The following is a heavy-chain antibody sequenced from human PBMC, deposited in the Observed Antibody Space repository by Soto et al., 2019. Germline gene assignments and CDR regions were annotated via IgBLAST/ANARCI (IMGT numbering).Heavy chain of an antibody. CDR2: IAYDGSTK. V-gene: IGHV3-30-3*01. CDR1: GFSISRSA. Sequence: QVQLVESGGGVVQPGGSLRLSCVASGFSISRSAMHWVRQAPGKGLEWVAVIAYDGSTKWYADSAKGRFTISRDNSKNTLYLDLSSLRAEDTAVSFCARDLQAGDDNVNWFAPGAREPWSPSPQ. J-gene: IGHJ5*02. CDR3: ARDLQAGDDNVNWFAP. D-gene: IGHD1-1*01.